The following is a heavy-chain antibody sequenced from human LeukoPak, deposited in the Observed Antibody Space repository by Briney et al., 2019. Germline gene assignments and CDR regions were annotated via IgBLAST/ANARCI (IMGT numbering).Heavy chain of an antibody. Sequence: SQTLSLTCAVSGGSISSGGYSWSWIRQPPGKGLEWIVYIYHSGSTYYNPSLKSRVTISVDRSKNQSSLKLSSVTAADTAVYYCARTVGQPVVFNIWGQGTMFTVSS. CDR3: ARTVGQPVVFNI. CDR1: GGSISSGGYS. J-gene: IGHJ3*02. CDR2: IYHSGST. D-gene: IGHD6-6*01. V-gene: IGHV4-30-2*01.